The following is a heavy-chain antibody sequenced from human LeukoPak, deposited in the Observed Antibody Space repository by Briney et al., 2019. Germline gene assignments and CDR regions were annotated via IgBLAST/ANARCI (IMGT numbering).Heavy chain of an antibody. Sequence: GGSLRLSCAASGFTFSSYAMSWVRQAPGKGLEWVSAISGSGGSTYYADSVKGRFTISRDNSKNTLYLQTNSLRAEDTAVYYCAKGGYQGHIVVVPAAELDYWGQGTLVTVSS. CDR1: GFTFSSYA. V-gene: IGHV3-23*01. CDR2: ISGSGGST. CDR3: AKGGYQGHIVVVPAAELDY. J-gene: IGHJ4*02. D-gene: IGHD2-2*01.